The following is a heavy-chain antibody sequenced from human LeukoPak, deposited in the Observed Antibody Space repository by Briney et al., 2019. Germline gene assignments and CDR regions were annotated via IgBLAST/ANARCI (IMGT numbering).Heavy chain of an antibody. CDR3: ARDSSSWYRSQYYFDY. D-gene: IGHD6-13*01. CDR1: GFTFSSYA. Sequence: PGGSLRLSCAASGFTFSSYAMHWVRQAPGKGLEWVAVISYDGGNKYYADSVKGRFTISRDNSKNTLYLQMNSLRAEDTAVYYCARDSSSWYRSQYYFDYWGQGTLVTVSS. J-gene: IGHJ4*02. V-gene: IGHV3-30*04. CDR2: ISYDGGNK.